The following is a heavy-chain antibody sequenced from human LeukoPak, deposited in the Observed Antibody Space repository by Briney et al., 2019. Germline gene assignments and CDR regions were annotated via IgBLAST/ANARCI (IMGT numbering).Heavy chain of an antibody. J-gene: IGHJ4*02. D-gene: IGHD5-12*01. Sequence: GGYLRLSCAASGFTFSSFAMSWVRQAPGKGLEWVSLISGSGGSTYYADSVKGRFTISRDNSKNTLYLQMDSLRADDTAVFYCAKDMAREGSGYDCDFDYWGQGTLVTVSS. CDR1: GFTFSSFA. CDR2: ISGSGGST. CDR3: AKDMAREGSGYDCDFDY. V-gene: IGHV3-23*01.